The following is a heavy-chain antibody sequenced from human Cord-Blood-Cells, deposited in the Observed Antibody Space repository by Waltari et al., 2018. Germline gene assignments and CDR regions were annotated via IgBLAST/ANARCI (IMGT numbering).Heavy chain of an antibody. J-gene: IGHJ5*02. V-gene: IGHV1-69*01. Sequence: QLQLVQSGAEVKKPGSSVKLSCKASGGTLSIYAISWVRQAPGQGLEWMGGIIPIFGTANYAQKFQGRVTITADESTSTAYMELSSLRSEDTAVYYCARDRVADYGDYWCDPWGQGTLVTVSS. CDR3: ARDRVADYGDYWCDP. CDR1: GGTLSIYA. CDR2: IIPIFGTA. D-gene: IGHD4-17*01.